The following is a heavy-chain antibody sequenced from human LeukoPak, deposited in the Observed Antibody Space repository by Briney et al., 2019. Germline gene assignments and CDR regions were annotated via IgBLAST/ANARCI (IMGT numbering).Heavy chain of an antibody. D-gene: IGHD6-25*01. J-gene: IGHJ4*02. CDR2: ISSTGAYI. Sequence: GGSLRLSCAASGFAFNTYTMNWVRQTPGKGLEWVSSISSTGAYIYHADSMDGRFTVSRDNARNSLYLHMNSLRAEDSAMYFCARVSSNPYSRGYYHFDYWGQGTLVTVSS. V-gene: IGHV3-21*01. CDR3: ARVSSNPYSRGYYHFDY. CDR1: GFAFNTYT.